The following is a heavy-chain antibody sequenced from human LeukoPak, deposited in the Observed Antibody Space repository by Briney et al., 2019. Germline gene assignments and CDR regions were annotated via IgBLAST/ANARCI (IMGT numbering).Heavy chain of an antibody. D-gene: IGHD5-18*01. Sequence: PGRSLRLSCAASGFTFSTYVMHWVRQAPGKGLEWVSGINWNGGSTGYADSVKGRFTISRDNAKNSLYLQMNSLRAEDTALYHCARAGESYGHFDYWGQGTLVTVSS. V-gene: IGHV3-20*01. CDR2: INWNGGST. CDR3: ARAGESYGHFDY. J-gene: IGHJ4*02. CDR1: GFTFSTYV.